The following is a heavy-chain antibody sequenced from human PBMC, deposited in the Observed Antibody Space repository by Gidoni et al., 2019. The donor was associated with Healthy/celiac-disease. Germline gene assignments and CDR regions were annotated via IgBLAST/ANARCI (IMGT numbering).Heavy chain of an antibody. Sequence: VQLQESGPGLVKTSETLSLTCTVSGYSISSGYYWGWIRKPPGKGLEWIGIIYHSGSTYYNPSLTIRVTISVVTSKNQFSLKLSSVSSADTAVYYCARGGCIDYGDPFDYWGQGTLVTVSS. CDR2: IYHSGST. CDR3: ARGGCIDYGDPFDY. CDR1: GYSISSGYY. V-gene: IGHV4-38-2*02. J-gene: IGHJ4*02. D-gene: IGHD4-17*01.